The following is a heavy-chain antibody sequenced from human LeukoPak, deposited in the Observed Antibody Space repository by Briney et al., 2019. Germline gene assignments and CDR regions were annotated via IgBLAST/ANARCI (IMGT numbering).Heavy chain of an antibody. J-gene: IGHJ4*02. Sequence: GESLKISCKGSGYSFTSYWIGWVRQMPGKGLEWMGIIYPGDSDIRYSPSFRGQATISADKSISTAYLQWSSLKASDTAMYYCARLGRIAAPTPDYWGQGTLVTVSS. CDR3: ARLGRIAAPTPDY. V-gene: IGHV5-51*01. CDR2: IYPGDSDI. CDR1: GYSFTSYW. D-gene: IGHD6-6*01.